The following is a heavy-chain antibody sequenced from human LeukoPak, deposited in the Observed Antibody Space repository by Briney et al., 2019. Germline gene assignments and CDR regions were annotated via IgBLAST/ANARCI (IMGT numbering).Heavy chain of an antibody. CDR1: GGTFSSYA. Sequence: SVKVSCKASGGTFSSYAISWVRQAPGQGLEWMGGIIPIFGTANYAQKFQGRVTITADESTSTAYMELSSLRSEDTAVYYCARAEQLVPRHYYYYYMDVWGKGTTVTVSS. CDR2: IIPIFGTA. D-gene: IGHD6-6*01. J-gene: IGHJ6*03. CDR3: ARAEQLVPRHYYYYYMDV. V-gene: IGHV1-69*01.